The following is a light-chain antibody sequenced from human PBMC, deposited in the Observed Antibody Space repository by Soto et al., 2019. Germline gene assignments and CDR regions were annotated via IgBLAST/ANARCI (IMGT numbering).Light chain of an antibody. CDR1: QSISSW. CDR2: DAS. CDR3: QQYKSYLLT. J-gene: IGKJ4*01. Sequence: DIQMTQSPSTLSASVGDRVTITCRASQSISSWLAWYQQKPGKAPKLLIYDASSLESGVTSTFSGSGSGTEFTLTISSLQPDDFATYYFQQYKSYLLTFGGGTKVEIK. V-gene: IGKV1-5*01.